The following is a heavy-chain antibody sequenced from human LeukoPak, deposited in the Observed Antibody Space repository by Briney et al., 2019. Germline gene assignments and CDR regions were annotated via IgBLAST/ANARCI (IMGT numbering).Heavy chain of an antibody. Sequence: GGSLRLSCVASEFTFSSYTMNWVRQAPGKGLEWVSAISGSGGSTYYADSVKGRFTISRDNSKNTLYLQMNSLRAEDTAVYYCAKAELSIAALDHWGQGTLVAVSS. V-gene: IGHV3-23*01. CDR1: EFTFSSYT. CDR3: AKAELSIAALDH. D-gene: IGHD6-6*01. J-gene: IGHJ4*02. CDR2: ISGSGGST.